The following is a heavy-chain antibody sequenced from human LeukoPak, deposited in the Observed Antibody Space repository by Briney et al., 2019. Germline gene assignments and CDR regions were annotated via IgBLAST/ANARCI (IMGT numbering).Heavy chain of an antibody. CDR1: GFTFSSYG. CDR3: AREGFWEDSSSWYGTGGWFDP. J-gene: IGHJ5*02. Sequence: GGSLRLSCAASGFTFSSYGMHWVRQAPGKGLEWVAVIWCDGSNKYYADPVKGRFTISRDNSKNTLYLQMNSLRAEDTAVYYCAREGFWEDSSSWYGTGGWFDPWGQGTLVTVSS. V-gene: IGHV3-33*01. CDR2: IWCDGSNK. D-gene: IGHD6-13*01.